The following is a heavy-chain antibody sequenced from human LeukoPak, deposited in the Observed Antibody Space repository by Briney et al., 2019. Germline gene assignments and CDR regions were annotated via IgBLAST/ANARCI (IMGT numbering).Heavy chain of an antibody. CDR1: GFTFSNYA. J-gene: IGHJ4*02. CDR3: AKWGDYDVLTGYYVSDY. Sequence: PGASLRLSCAASGFTFSNYAMSWVRQAPGKGLEWVLAITGSCGNTYYADSVKGRFTISRDNSKNTVFLQMNSLRAEDTAVYYCAKWGDYDVLTGYYVSDYWGQRTLVTVSS. CDR2: ITGSCGNT. D-gene: IGHD3-9*01. V-gene: IGHV3-23*01.